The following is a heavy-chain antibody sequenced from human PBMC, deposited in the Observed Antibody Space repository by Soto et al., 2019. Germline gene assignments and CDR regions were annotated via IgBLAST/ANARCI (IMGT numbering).Heavy chain of an antibody. D-gene: IGHD3-3*01. CDR1: GITFTW. J-gene: IGHJ4*02. CDR3: AGGSGWTEEC. Sequence: EVQLVESGGGLVQPGGSLRLSCAVSGITFTWMNWVRQAPGKGLEWVANIRQDGGEKNYVDSVKGRFTISRDNAKNSLYLQMNSLRAEDTAVYYCAGGSGWTEECWGQGTLVNVSS. V-gene: IGHV3-7*04. CDR2: IRQDGGEK.